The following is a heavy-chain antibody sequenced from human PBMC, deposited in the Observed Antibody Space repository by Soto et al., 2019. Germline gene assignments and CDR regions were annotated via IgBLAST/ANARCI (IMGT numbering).Heavy chain of an antibody. D-gene: IGHD4-17*01. CDR2: IYPGDSDT. Sequence: EVQLVQSGAEVKKPGESLKISCKGSGYSFTSYWIGWVRQMPGKGLEWMGIIYPGDSDTRYSPSFQGQATFSADKSISTAYLQWSSLKASDTAMYYCARTMTTVTTRLDFDYWGQGTLVTVSS. J-gene: IGHJ4*02. CDR3: ARTMTTVTTRLDFDY. CDR1: GYSFTSYW. V-gene: IGHV5-51*01.